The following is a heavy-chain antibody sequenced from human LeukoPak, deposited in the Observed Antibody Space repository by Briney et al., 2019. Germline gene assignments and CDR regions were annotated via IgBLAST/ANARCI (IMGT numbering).Heavy chain of an antibody. D-gene: IGHD2-2*02. CDR3: ARGSQDCSSTSCYSVWFDP. CDR2: INHSGST. Sequence: SETLSLTCAVYGGSFSGYYWSWIRQPPGKGLEWIGEINHSGSTNYNQSLKSRVTISVDTSKNQFSLKLSSVTAADTAVYYCARGSQDCSSTSCYSVWFDPWGQGTLVTVSS. CDR1: GGSFSGYY. J-gene: IGHJ5*02. V-gene: IGHV4-34*01.